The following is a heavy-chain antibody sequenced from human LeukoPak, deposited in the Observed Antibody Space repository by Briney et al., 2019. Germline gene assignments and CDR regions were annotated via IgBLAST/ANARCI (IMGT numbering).Heavy chain of an antibody. V-gene: IGHV4-59*11. J-gene: IGHJ3*02. Sequence: PSETLSLTCTVSGVSISGHYWSWIRQPPGDGLEWIGSVYYSGRTRYNPSLHSRVTISADTSKNHLSLKLTSVTAADTAVYYCARLLDNDSSGDPDTFDMWGQGIKVTVSS. CDR1: GVSISGHY. CDR2: VYYSGRT. D-gene: IGHD3-22*01. CDR3: ARLLDNDSSGDPDTFDM.